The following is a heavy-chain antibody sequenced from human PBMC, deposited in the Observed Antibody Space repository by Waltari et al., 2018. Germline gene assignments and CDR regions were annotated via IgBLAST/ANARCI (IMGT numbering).Heavy chain of an antibody. CDR1: GFTFRRHW. Sequence: EVRLVESGGGLVQPGGSLRLSCAASGFTFRRHWVHWVRQVPGKGLVWVSRVKDEGRSIRYADSVKGRFSISRDNAKNMLYLQMNSLRAEDTAVYYCARDLYHAMDVWGQGTTVIVSS. J-gene: IGHJ6*02. V-gene: IGHV3-74*01. CDR3: ARDLYHAMDV. CDR2: VKDEGRSI.